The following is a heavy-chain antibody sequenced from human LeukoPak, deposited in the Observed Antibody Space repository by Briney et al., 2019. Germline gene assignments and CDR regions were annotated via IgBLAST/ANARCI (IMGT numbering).Heavy chain of an antibody. V-gene: IGHV1-69*13. Sequence: SVKVSCKASGGTFSSYAISWVRQAPGQGLEWMGGIIPIFGTANYAQKFQGRVTITADESTSTAYMELSSLRSEDTAVYYCARDFVGYSGYDNAFDIWGQGTMVTVSS. D-gene: IGHD5-12*01. CDR1: GGTFSSYA. CDR2: IIPIFGTA. J-gene: IGHJ3*02. CDR3: ARDFVGYSGYDNAFDI.